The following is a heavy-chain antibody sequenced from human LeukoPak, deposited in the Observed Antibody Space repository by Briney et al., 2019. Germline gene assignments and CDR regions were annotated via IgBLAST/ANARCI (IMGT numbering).Heavy chain of an antibody. J-gene: IGHJ4*02. D-gene: IGHD3-22*01. CDR3: ATDLWHYYDSSGPKGL. CDR1: GYTLTELS. Sequence: ASVKVSCKVSGYTLTELSMHWVRQAPGKGLEWMGGFDPEDGETIYAQKFQGRVTMTEDTSTDTAYMELSSLRSEDTAVYYCATDLWHYYDSSGPKGLWGQGTLVTVSS. V-gene: IGHV1-24*01. CDR2: FDPEDGET.